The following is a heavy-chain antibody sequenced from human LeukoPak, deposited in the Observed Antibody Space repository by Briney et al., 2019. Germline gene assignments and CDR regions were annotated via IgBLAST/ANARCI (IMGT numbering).Heavy chain of an antibody. V-gene: IGHV4-39*07. D-gene: IGHD2-2*01. Sequence: SETLSLTCTVSGGSISSSSYYWGWIRQPPGKGLEWIGSIYYSGSTYYNPSLKSRVTISVDTSKNQFSLKLSSVTAADTAVCYCARGDCSSTSCYVDYWGQGTLVTVSS. J-gene: IGHJ4*02. CDR3: ARGDCSSTSCYVDY. CDR2: IYYSGST. CDR1: GGSISSSSYY.